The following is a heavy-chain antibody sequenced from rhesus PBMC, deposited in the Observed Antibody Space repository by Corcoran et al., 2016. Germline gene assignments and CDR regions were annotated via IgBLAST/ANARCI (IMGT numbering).Heavy chain of an antibody. J-gene: IGHJ4*01. V-gene: IGHV4-169*01. CDR3: ARGTVGLDS. CDR1: GGSISSSY. CDR2: IYGSGSST. D-gene: IGHD4-29*01. Sequence: QLQLQESGPGLVKPSEPLSVTCAVAGGSISSSYWSWLRQAPGKGLEWIGYIYGSGSSTNYNPSLKSRVTLSVDTSKNQLSLKLSSVTAADTAVYYCARGTVGLDSWGQGVLVTVSS.